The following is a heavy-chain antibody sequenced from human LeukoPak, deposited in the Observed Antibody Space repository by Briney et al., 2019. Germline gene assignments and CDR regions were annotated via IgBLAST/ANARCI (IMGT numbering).Heavy chain of an antibody. J-gene: IGHJ4*02. CDR2: ISGSGGST. Sequence: GGSLRLSCAAAGFTFSSYAMSWVRQAPGKGLEWVSAISGSGGSTYYADSVKGRFTISRDNSKNTLYLQMNSLRAEDTAVYYCANANFRIQLWCVYWGQGTLVTVSS. D-gene: IGHD5-18*01. CDR1: GFTFSSYA. V-gene: IGHV3-23*01. CDR3: ANANFRIQLWCVY.